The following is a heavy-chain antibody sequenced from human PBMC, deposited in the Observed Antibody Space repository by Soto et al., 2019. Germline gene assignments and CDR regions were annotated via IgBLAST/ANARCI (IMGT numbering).Heavy chain of an antibody. CDR1: GVSISSHF. V-gene: IGHV4-59*08. CDR2: IYYSGSS. Sequence: PSETLSLTCTVSGVSISSHFWSWIRQPPGKGLEWIGYIYYSGSSDYNPSLKSRVTISVDTSKNQFSLKLSSVTAADTAVYYCARLRVRWYFFDYWGQGTLVTVSS. D-gene: IGHD2-15*01. CDR3: ARLRVRWYFFDY. J-gene: IGHJ4*02.